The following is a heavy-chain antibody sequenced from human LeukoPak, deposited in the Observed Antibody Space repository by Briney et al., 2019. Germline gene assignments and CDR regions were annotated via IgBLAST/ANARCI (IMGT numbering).Heavy chain of an antibody. V-gene: IGHV3-30*18. D-gene: IGHD2-2*01. CDR2: ISHEGSAK. CDR1: GFSFGSYG. CDR3: AKQDIVVVPVFGP. Sequence: PGGSLRLSCAASGFSFGSYGIHWVRQAPGKGLEWVAVISHEGSAKYHADSVKGRFTVSRDNSKNMVYLQMNSLRAEDTAVYYCAKQDIVVVPVFGPWGQGTLVTVSS. J-gene: IGHJ5*02.